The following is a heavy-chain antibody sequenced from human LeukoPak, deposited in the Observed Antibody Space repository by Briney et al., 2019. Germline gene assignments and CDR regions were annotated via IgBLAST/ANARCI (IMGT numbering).Heavy chain of an antibody. D-gene: IGHD5-12*01. J-gene: IGHJ6*03. CDR3: ARVARRRYSGYDNYYYYYMDV. Sequence: SETLSLTCTVSGGSISSYYWSWIRQPPGKGLEWIGYIYYSGSTNYNPSLKSRVTISVDTSKNQFSLKLSSVTAADTAVYYCARVARRRYSGYDNYYYYYMDVWGKGTTVTVSS. CDR2: IYYSGST. CDR1: GGSISSYY. V-gene: IGHV4-59*08.